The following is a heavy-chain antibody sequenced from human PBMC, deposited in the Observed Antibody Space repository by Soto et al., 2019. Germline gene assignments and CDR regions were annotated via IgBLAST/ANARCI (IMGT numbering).Heavy chain of an antibody. CDR1: GGTFSSYA. CDR2: IIPIFGTA. D-gene: IGHD2-2*01. CDR3: ARGDLGSMRLAFYYYYGKDV. V-gene: IGHV1-69*06. J-gene: IGHJ6*02. Sequence: QVQLVQSGAEVKKPGSSVKVSCKASGGTFSSYAISWVRQAPGQGLEWMGGIIPIFGTANYAQKFQGRVTITADKSTSTAYMELSSLRSEDTAVYYCARGDLGSMRLAFYYYYGKDVWGQGTTVTVSS.